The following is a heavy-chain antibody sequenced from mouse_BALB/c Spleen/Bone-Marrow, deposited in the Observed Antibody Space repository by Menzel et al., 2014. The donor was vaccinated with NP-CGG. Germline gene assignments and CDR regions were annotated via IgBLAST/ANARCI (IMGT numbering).Heavy chain of an antibody. Sequence: QVQLKESGAELVRPGASVKVSCKASGYSFTSYWMNWVKQNPGQGLEWIGMIHPSDSEIRLNQKFKDKATLTVDKSSSTAYMQVSSPTSEDSAVYHCARGGYDGWYFDVWGAGTTVTVSS. CDR1: GYSFTSYW. CDR3: ARGGYDGWYFDV. CDR2: IHPSDSEI. J-gene: IGHJ1*01. V-gene: IGHV1-74*01. D-gene: IGHD2-2*01.